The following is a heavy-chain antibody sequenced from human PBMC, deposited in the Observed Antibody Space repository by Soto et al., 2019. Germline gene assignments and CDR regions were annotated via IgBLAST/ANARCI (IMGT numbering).Heavy chain of an antibody. CDR3: ARGHGDYVLNDAYEI. J-gene: IGHJ3*02. Sequence: SETLSLTCAVSGGSISSYYWSWIRQPPGKGLEWIGYISYSGNINYNPSLRSRVTISSETSKNQFSLKLSSVTTADTAVYYCARGHGDYVLNDAYEIWGQGTTVTVSS. CDR1: GGSISSYY. D-gene: IGHD4-17*01. CDR2: ISYSGNI. V-gene: IGHV4-59*01.